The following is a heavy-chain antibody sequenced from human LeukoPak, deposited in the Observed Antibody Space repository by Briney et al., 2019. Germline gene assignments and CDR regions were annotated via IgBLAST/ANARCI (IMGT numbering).Heavy chain of an antibody. V-gene: IGHV3-15*01. Sequence: GGSLRLSCAASGFTFSNAWMSWVRQAPGKGLEWVGRTKSKTDGGTTDYAAPVKGRFTISRDDSKNTLYLQMNSLKTEDTAVYYCTTDSRPLPAAMTYYYYGMDVWGKGTTVTVSS. D-gene: IGHD2-2*01. CDR3: TTDSRPLPAAMTYYYYGMDV. CDR2: TKSKTDGGTT. J-gene: IGHJ6*04. CDR1: GFTFSNAW.